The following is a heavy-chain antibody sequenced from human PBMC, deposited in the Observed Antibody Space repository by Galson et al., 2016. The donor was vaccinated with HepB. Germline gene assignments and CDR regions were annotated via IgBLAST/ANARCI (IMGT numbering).Heavy chain of an antibody. D-gene: IGHD2/OR15-2a*01. CDR1: GGSTTTYY. CDR2: TSYIGST. V-gene: IGHV4-59*12. CDR3: ARQYWGGPSDY. Sequence: SETLSLTCTVSGGSTTTYYWSWIRQPPGKGLEWIGYTSYIGSTNYNPSLKSRVTISLDTSKNQFSLRLTSVTAADTALYYCARQYWGGPSDYWGQGTLVTVSS. J-gene: IGHJ4*02.